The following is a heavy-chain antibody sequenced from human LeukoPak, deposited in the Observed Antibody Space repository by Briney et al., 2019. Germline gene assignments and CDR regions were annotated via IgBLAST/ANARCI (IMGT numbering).Heavy chain of an antibody. CDR2: ISASNGNT. V-gene: IGHV1-18*01. Sequence: ASVKVSCKASGYTFASYAMHWVRQAPGQRLEWMGWISASNGNTNFAQNLQGRLTMTTDTSTSTAYMELRSLRSDDTAVYYCARSWAIYGYADYWGQGTLVTVSS. CDR3: ARSWAIYGYADY. J-gene: IGHJ4*02. D-gene: IGHD5-18*01. CDR1: GYTFASYA.